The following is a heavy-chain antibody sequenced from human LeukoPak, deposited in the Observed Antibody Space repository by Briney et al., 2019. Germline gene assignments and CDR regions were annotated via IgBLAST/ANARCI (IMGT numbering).Heavy chain of an antibody. D-gene: IGHD2-15*01. V-gene: IGHV4-34*01. CDR1: GGSFSGYY. J-gene: IGHJ5*02. Sequence: SETLSLTCAVYGGSFSGYYWSWIRQPPGKGLEWIGEINHSGSTNYNPSLKSRVTISVDTSKNQFSLKLSSVTAADTAVYYCARSVLIRGERVVADTRTLNWFDPWGQGTLVTVSS. CDR2: INHSGST. CDR3: ARSVLIRGERVVADTRTLNWFDP.